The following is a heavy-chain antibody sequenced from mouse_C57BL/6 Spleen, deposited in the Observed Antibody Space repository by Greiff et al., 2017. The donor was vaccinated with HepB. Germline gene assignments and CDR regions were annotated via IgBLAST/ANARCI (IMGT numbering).Heavy chain of an antibody. CDR1: GYAFSSYW. J-gene: IGHJ3*01. V-gene: IGHV1-80*01. Sequence: QVQLQQSGAELVKPGASVKISCKASGYAFSSYWMNWVKQRPGKGLEWIGQIYPGDGDTNYNGKFKGKATLTADKSSSTAYMQLSSLTSEDSAVYFCARGSYGSSPWFAYGGQGTRVTVSA. D-gene: IGHD1-1*01. CDR3: ARGSYGSSPWFAY. CDR2: IYPGDGDT.